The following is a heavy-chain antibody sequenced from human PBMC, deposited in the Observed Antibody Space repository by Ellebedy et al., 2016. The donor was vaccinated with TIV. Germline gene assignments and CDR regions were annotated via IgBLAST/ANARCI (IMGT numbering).Heavy chain of an antibody. Sequence: PGGSLRLSCRCSGYMFPGYWIGWVRQVPGKGLEWVGIIFPGDSDTRYSPSFQGQVTISADQSITTAYLQWSSLKASDSATYYCARFMGVVAGIDYFDRWGQGTLVTVSS. CDR2: IFPGDSDT. CDR3: ARFMGVVAGIDYFDR. V-gene: IGHV5-51*01. CDR1: GYMFPGYW. D-gene: IGHD6-19*01. J-gene: IGHJ4*02.